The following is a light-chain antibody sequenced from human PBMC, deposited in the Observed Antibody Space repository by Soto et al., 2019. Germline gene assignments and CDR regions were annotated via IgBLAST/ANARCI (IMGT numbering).Light chain of an antibody. J-gene: IGKJ1*01. V-gene: IGKV3-11*01. CDR3: QQRTDRPPWT. Sequence: EIVLTQFPATLSLTPGERATLSCRASQTVSTSSLAWYRQKPGQAPRLLIFDASQRATGIPARFRGSGSGTDFTLSIISLEPEDFAVYYCQQRTDRPPWTFGQGTKVDIK. CDR1: QTVSTSS. CDR2: DAS.